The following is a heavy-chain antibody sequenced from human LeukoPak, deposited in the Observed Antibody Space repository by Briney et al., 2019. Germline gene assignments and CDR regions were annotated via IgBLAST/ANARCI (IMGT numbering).Heavy chain of an antibody. CDR3: AKAMSFDYYGYRGFYRVELDS. D-gene: IGHD3-10*01. V-gene: IGHV3-23*01. J-gene: IGHJ4*02. Sequence: GGSLRLSCAASGFTFSNYAMSWVRQAPGKGLQWVSAVTNSGGSGGSTYYADSVKGRFTISRDNSKNTLYLQLNSLRTEDTAVYYCAKAMSFDYYGYRGFYRVELDSWGQGTLVTVSS. CDR1: GFTFSNYA. CDR2: VTNSGGSGGST.